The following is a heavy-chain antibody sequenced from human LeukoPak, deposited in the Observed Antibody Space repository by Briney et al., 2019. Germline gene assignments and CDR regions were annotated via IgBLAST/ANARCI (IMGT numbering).Heavy chain of an antibody. Sequence: ASVKVSCKASGYTFTSYAMHWVRQAPGQRLEWMGWINAGNGNTKYSQEFQGRVTITRDTSASTAYMELSSLRSEDMAVYYCARALAVAGTVLYFDYWGQGTLVTVSS. D-gene: IGHD6-19*01. CDR3: ARALAVAGTVLYFDY. CDR2: INAGNGNT. J-gene: IGHJ4*02. CDR1: GYTFTSYA. V-gene: IGHV1-3*03.